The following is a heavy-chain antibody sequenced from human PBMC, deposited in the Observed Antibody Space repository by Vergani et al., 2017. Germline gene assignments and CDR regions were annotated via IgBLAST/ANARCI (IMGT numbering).Heavy chain of an antibody. CDR1: GGSFSGYY. V-gene: IGHV4-34*01. Sequence: QVQLQQWGAGLLKPSETLSLTCAVYGGSFSGYYWSWIRQPPGKGLEWIGEINHSGSTNYNPSLKRRVTISVDTSKNQFSLKLSSVTAADTAVYYCARVPPSQNRSAYNWFDPWGQGTLVTVSS. CDR3: ARVPPSQNRSAYNWFDP. CDR2: INHSGST. D-gene: IGHD6-25*01. J-gene: IGHJ5*02.